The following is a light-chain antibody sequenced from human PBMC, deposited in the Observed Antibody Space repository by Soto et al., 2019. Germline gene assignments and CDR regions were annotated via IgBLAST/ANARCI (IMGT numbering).Light chain of an antibody. Sequence: EIVMAQSPVTLSVSPVERATLSCRASQSIGTNLAWYQQKPGQAPRLLISGASTRVSGVPARFSGSGSGTEFTLTISSLQSEDFAVYYCQQYNNWPPITFGQGTRLEIK. CDR2: GAS. V-gene: IGKV3-15*01. CDR3: QQYNNWPPIT. J-gene: IGKJ5*01. CDR1: QSIGTN.